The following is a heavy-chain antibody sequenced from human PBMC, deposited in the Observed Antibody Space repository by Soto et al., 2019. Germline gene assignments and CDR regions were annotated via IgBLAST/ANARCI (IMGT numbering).Heavy chain of an antibody. V-gene: IGHV1-3*01. Sequence: ASVKVSCKASGYTFTSYAMHWVRQAPGQRLEWMGWINAGNGNTKYSQKFQGRVTITTDTSTSTAYMELRSLRSDDTAVFYCARVGSSASGRLLDWLDSWGQRTLVIVSS. J-gene: IGHJ5*01. CDR3: ARVGSSASGRLLDWLDS. CDR2: INAGNGNT. CDR1: GYTFTSYA. D-gene: IGHD6-13*01.